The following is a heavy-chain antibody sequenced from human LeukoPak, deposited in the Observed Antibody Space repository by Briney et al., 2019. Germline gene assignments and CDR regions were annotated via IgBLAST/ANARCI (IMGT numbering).Heavy chain of an antibody. J-gene: IGHJ6*02. Sequence: GGSLRLSCAASGFTFSSYWMSWVRQAPGKGLEWVANIKQDGSEKYYVDSVKGRFTISGDNAKNSLYLQMNSLRAEDTAVYYCARDLYDFWSGYPYYYYYYGMDVWGQGTTVTVSS. V-gene: IGHV3-7*01. CDR2: IKQDGSEK. D-gene: IGHD3-3*01. CDR1: GFTFSSYW. CDR3: ARDLYDFWSGYPYYYYYYGMDV.